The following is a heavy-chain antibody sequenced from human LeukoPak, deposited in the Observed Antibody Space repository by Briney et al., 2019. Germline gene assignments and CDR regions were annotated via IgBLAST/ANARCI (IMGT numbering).Heavy chain of an antibody. CDR1: GFTFSDYY. CDR2: ISSSSSYT. D-gene: IGHD5-24*01. V-gene: IGHV3-11*06. Sequence: GETLRLSCAASGFTFSDYYMSWIRQAPGRGLEWVSYISSSSSYTNYADSVKGRFTISRDNAKNFLYLQMNSLRAEDTAVYYCARNRDGYLPFDYWGQGTLVTVSP. CDR3: ARNRDGYLPFDY. J-gene: IGHJ4*02.